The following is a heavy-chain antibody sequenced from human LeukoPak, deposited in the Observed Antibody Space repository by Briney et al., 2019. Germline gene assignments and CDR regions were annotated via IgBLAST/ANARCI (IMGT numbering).Heavy chain of an antibody. CDR2: IYHGGST. Sequence: PSETLSLTCAVSGGSISSSNWWSWVRQPPGKGLERIGEIYHGGSTNYNPSLKSRVTISVDKSKNQFSLKLSSVTAADTAVYYCARDSSGGYRGGGGIDYWGQGTWSPSPQ. V-gene: IGHV4-4*02. J-gene: IGHJ4*02. CDR3: ARDSSGGYRGGGGIDY. D-gene: IGHD1-26*01. CDR1: GGSISSSNW.